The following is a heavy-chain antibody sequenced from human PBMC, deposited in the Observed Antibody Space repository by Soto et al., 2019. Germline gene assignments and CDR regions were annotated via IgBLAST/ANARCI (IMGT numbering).Heavy chain of an antibody. V-gene: IGHV3-23*01. CDR2: ISGSGATT. D-gene: IGHD5-18*01. J-gene: IGHJ3*02. CDR1: GFTFSSYA. CDR3: AKVGYMYGYYQNAFDI. Sequence: EVQLLESGGGLVQPGGSLRLSCAASGFTFSSYAMTWVRQVPGKGLEWVSAISGSGATTYYADSVKGRFTISRDNSKSTLLLQMTSLRAEDTALFYCAKVGYMYGYYQNAFDIWGQGTMVTVSS.